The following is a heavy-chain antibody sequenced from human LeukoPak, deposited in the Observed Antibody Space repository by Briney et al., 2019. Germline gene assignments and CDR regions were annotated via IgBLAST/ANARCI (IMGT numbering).Heavy chain of an antibody. CDR3: ARDDGGYDYNFDY. CDR1: GFTFSSYS. CDR2: ISSSSSYI. D-gene: IGHD5-24*01. V-gene: IGHV3-21*01. J-gene: IGHJ4*02. Sequence: PGGSLRLSCAASGFTFSSYSMNWVRQAPGKGLEWVSSISSSSSYIYYADSVKGRFTISRDNAKNSLYLQINSLRAEDTAVYYCARDDGGYDYNFDYWGQGTLVTVSS.